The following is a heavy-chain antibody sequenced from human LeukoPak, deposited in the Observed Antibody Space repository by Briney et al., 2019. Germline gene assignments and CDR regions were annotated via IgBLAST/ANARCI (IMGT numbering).Heavy chain of an antibody. CDR2: INQGGSEK. CDR1: GFTFNIYW. CDR3: ASSYYYDGDY. D-gene: IGHD3-22*01. Sequence: PGGSLRLSCAASGFTFNIYWMTWVRQAPGKGLEWVANINQGGSEKNYVDSVKGRFTISRDNAKNSLYLQMNSLRDEDTALYYCASSYYYDGDYWGQGTLVTVSS. J-gene: IGHJ4*02. V-gene: IGHV3-7*01.